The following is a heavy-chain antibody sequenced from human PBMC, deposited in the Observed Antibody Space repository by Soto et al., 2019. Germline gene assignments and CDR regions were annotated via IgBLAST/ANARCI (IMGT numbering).Heavy chain of an antibody. J-gene: IGHJ3*02. CDR1: GGSISRSSYY. V-gene: IGHV4-39*01. D-gene: IGHD2-2*01. Sequence: PSETLSLTCTVSGGSISRSSYYWGGIRQPPGKGLEWIGSIYYSGSTYYNPSLKSRVTISVDTSKNQFSLKLSSVTAADTAVYYCARLSKGYCSSTSCYFDAFDIWGQGTMVTVS. CDR2: IYYSGST. CDR3: ARLSKGYCSSTSCYFDAFDI.